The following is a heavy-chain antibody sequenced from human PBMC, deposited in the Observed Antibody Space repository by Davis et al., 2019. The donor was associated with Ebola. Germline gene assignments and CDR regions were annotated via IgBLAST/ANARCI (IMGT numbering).Heavy chain of an antibody. D-gene: IGHD1-26*01. J-gene: IGHJ4*02. Sequence: GESLKISCAASGFTFGSYAMSWVRQVPGKGLVWVSRIKTDGSLTGYGDSVQGRFIISRDNAKNSLYLQMNSLRVEDTAVYYCAREVGATTVDYWGQGTLVTVSS. CDR1: GFTFGSYA. CDR2: IKTDGSLT. CDR3: AREVGATTVDY. V-gene: IGHV3-74*01.